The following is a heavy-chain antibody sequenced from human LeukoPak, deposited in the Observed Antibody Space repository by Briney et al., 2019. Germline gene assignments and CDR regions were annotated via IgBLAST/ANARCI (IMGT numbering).Heavy chain of an antibody. V-gene: IGHV1-2*02. Sequence: ASVKVSCKTSGYTFTAHYLHWVRQAPGQGLQWMGWINPDSGGTNYAQTFQGRVTMSSDTSVATAYMELTSLTSDDSAVYYCARDLDNWNYNPFDYWGQGTLVTVSS. CDR2: INPDSGGT. CDR1: GYTFTAHY. J-gene: IGHJ4*02. D-gene: IGHD1-7*01. CDR3: ARDLDNWNYNPFDY.